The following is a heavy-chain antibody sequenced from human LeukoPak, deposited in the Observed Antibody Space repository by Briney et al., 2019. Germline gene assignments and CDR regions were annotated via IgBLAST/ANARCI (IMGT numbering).Heavy chain of an antibody. Sequence: SVKVSCKASGGTFSSYTISWVRQAPGQGLEWMGRIIPILGIANYAQKFHGRVTITADKSTSTAYMELSSLRSEDTAVYYCARDHEDSSGYYYQFDYWGQGTLVTVSS. V-gene: IGHV1-69*04. D-gene: IGHD3-22*01. CDR3: ARDHEDSSGYYYQFDY. CDR2: IIPILGIA. CDR1: GGTFSSYT. J-gene: IGHJ4*02.